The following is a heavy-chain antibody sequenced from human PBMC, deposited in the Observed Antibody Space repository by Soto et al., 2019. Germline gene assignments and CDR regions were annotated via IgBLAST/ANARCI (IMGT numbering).Heavy chain of an antibody. V-gene: IGHV4-34*01. CDR1: GGSFSGYY. Sequence: QVQLQQWGAGLLKPSETLSLTCAVYGGSFSGYYWSWVRQSPGKGLEWIGEINHSGDTNYNPSLKCRVTLSVDTSKNQFSLKLSSVTAADTSVYYGARGGGSYSRGFDYWGQGTLVTVSS. J-gene: IGHJ4*02. CDR3: ARGGGSYSRGFDY. D-gene: IGHD1-26*01. CDR2: INHSGDT.